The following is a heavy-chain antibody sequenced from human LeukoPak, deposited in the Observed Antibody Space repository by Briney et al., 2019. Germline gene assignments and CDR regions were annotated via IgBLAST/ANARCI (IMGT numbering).Heavy chain of an antibody. CDR1: GGSISVNRYY. Sequence: SETLSLTCTVSGGSISVNRYYWGWIRQPPGKGPEWLGSMYYSGNTYYNPSLRSRVTISVDTSKNQFSLRQSSVTAADTAVNYCARQDRITNSIDAFDIWGQGTVVTVSS. CDR3: ARQDRITNSIDAFDI. V-gene: IGHV4-39*07. D-gene: IGHD1-1*01. CDR2: MYYSGNT. J-gene: IGHJ3*02.